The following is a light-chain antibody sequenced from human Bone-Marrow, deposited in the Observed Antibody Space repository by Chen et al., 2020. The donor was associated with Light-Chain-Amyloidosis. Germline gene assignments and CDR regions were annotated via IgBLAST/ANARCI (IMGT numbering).Light chain of an antibody. J-gene: IGLJ1*01. V-gene: IGLV1-47*01. CDR1: SSNIGINY. Sequence: QSVLTQPPSASGTPGQRVTISCSGASSNIGINYVYWYQHCPGAAPNLLIRRKNQRPSGVPARFSASKSGTSAFLAISGLRSEDEADYYCAAWDGSLSGYVFGTGTKVIVL. CDR2: RKN. CDR3: AAWDGSLSGYV.